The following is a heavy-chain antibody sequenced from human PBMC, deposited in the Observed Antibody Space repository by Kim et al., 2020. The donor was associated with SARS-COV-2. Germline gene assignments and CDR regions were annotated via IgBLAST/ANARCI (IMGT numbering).Heavy chain of an antibody. V-gene: IGHV3-33*01. CDR3: ARDWGKGDYGFSDY. Sequence: GGSLRLSCAASGFTFSSYGMHWVRQAPGEGLEWVAVIYYDGNNKYYADSVKGRFTISRDNSKNTLYLQMNSLRAEDTAVYYCARDWGKGDYGFSDYWGQG. J-gene: IGHJ4*02. CDR1: GFTFSSYG. CDR2: IYYDGNNK. D-gene: IGHD4-17*01.